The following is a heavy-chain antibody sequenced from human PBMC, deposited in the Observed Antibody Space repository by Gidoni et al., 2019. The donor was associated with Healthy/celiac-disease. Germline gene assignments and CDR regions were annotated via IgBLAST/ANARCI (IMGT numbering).Heavy chain of an antibody. D-gene: IGHD3-16*01. V-gene: IGHV3-7*04. Sequence: EVQLVESGGGLVQPGGSLRISCAASGFTFSSYWMSWVRQAPGKGLEWVANIKQDGSEKYYVDSVKGRFTISRDNAKNSLYLQMNSLRAEDTAVYYCARERWGDYFDYWGQGTLVTVSS. J-gene: IGHJ4*02. CDR1: GFTFSSYW. CDR3: ARERWGDYFDY. CDR2: IKQDGSEK.